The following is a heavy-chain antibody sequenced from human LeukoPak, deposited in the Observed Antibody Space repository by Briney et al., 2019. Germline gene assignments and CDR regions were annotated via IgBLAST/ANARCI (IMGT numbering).Heavy chain of an antibody. V-gene: IGHV4-38-2*01. CDR2: IYHSGST. J-gene: IGHJ4*02. CDR3: ARHVSIAVPGGDY. D-gene: IGHD6-19*01. CDR1: GYSISSGYY. Sequence: PSETLSLTCAVSGYSISSGYYWGWIRQPPGKGLEWIGGIYHSGSTYYNPSLKSRVTISVDTSKNQFSLKLSSVTAADTAVYYCARHVSIAVPGGDYWGQGTLVTVSS.